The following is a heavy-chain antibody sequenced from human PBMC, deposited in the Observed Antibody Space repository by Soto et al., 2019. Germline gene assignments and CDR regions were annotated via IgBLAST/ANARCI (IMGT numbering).Heavy chain of an antibody. CDR1: GFTFSTYG. D-gene: IGHD1-7*01. CDR2: INNDGSYT. CDR3: ARNYAGLGY. Sequence: GSLRLSCAASGFTFSTYGMLWVLQAPGKGLVWVSYINNDGSYTTYADSVKGRFTISRDNAENTLYLQMNSLRAEDTSVYYCARNYAGLGYWGQGTLVTVSS. J-gene: IGHJ4*02. V-gene: IGHV3-74*03.